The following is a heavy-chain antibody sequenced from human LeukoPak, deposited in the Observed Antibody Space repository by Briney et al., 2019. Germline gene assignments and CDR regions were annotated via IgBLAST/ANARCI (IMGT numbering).Heavy chain of an antibody. J-gene: IGHJ4*02. D-gene: IGHD5-18*01. CDR2: IDPSDSDT. CDR3: ARQTAMGRSGDY. V-gene: IGHV5-51*01. CDR1: GYSFTTYW. Sequence: GESLKIYCKASGYSFTTYWIGWVRQMPGKGLEWMGIIDPSDSDTRYTPSFQGQVTISADKSLTTAYLQWNSLKASDTALYYCARQTAMGRSGDYWGQGTRVTVSS.